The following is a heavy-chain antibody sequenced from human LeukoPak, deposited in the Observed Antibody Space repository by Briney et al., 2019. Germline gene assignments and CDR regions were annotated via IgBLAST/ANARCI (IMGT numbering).Heavy chain of an antibody. D-gene: IGHD4-23*01. V-gene: IGHV4-30-4*01. CDR2: IYYSGST. Sequence: SETLSLTCTVSGGSISSGDYYWSWIRQPPGKGLEWIGYIYYSGSTYYNLSLKSRVTISVDTSKNQFSLKLSSVTAADTAVYYCARDYGGKSWFDPWGQGTLVTVSS. CDR3: ARDYGGKSWFDP. J-gene: IGHJ5*02. CDR1: GGSISSGDYY.